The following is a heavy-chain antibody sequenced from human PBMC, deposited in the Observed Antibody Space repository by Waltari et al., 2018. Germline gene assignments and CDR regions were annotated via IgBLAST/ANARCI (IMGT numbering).Heavy chain of an antibody. D-gene: IGHD3-10*01. V-gene: IGHV3-21*05. CDR3: ARIGLREFFGETH. Sequence: GQLVESGGGLAKPGGSLRLSCAASGFTVYGYSMNWVRQAPGKGLEWVAYISSNTKFMHYADSVKGRFTISRDNAKNILYLQMNSLRGDDTAVYYCARIGLREFFGETHWGLGTLVSVSS. CDR2: ISSNTKFM. J-gene: IGHJ3*01. CDR1: GFTVYGYS.